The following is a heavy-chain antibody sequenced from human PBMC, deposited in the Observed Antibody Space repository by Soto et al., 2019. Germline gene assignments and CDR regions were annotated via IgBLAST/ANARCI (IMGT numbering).Heavy chain of an antibody. J-gene: IGHJ4*02. Sequence: GASVKVSCKASGYTFTSYGMNWVRQAPGRGLEWMGWINPGNGNTKYSQKFQGRVIIERDTSASTAYMELSSLRSEDTAVYYCAKDRSSSWCLDYWGQGTLVTVSS. CDR3: AKDRSSSWCLDY. CDR1: GYTFTSYG. V-gene: IGHV1-3*01. D-gene: IGHD6-13*01. CDR2: INPGNGNT.